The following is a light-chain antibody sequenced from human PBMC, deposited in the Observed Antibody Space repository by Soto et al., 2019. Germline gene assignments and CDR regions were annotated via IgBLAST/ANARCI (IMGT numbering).Light chain of an antibody. V-gene: IGKV1-39*01. CDR2: AAS. CDR3: RQSYRNRST. Sequence: DIQMTQAPSSRSASVGQRGTITCRASQSISTLLNWYQQKPGKAANLLIYAASGLQSGVPSRVSGSGCGTDLSLTISSRQPEDFATYYCRQSYRNRSTFGQGTRLEIK. J-gene: IGKJ5*01. CDR1: QSISTL.